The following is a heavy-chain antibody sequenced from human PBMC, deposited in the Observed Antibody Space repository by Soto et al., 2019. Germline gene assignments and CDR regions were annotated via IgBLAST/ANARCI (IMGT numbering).Heavy chain of an antibody. J-gene: IGHJ3*02. D-gene: IGHD3-3*02. V-gene: IGHV3-23*01. CDR2: IGSAGIT. Sequence: GGSLRLSCAASGFTLSNYAMSWVRQAPGKGLEWVSVIGSAGITYYADSVKGRFTVSRDDSKNTLYLQMDSLRADDMAVYYCAKDSISRNRIYDPFDIWGQGTMVTVSS. CDR1: GFTLSNYA. CDR3: AKDSISRNRIYDPFDI.